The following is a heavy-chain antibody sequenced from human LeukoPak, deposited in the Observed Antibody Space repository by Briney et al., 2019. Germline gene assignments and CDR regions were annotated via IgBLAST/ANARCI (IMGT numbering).Heavy chain of an antibody. CDR2: ISYDGSNK. V-gene: IGHV3-30*03. D-gene: IGHD6-13*01. Sequence: GGSLRLSCAASGFTFSSYGIHWVRQAPGKGLEWVAVISYDGSNKYFADSVKGRFTISRDNSKNTLYLQMNSLRAEDTAVYYCARVGSSSWFNYYYGMGVWGQGTTVTVSS. CDR3: ARVGSSSWFNYYYGMGV. CDR1: GFTFSSYG. J-gene: IGHJ6*02.